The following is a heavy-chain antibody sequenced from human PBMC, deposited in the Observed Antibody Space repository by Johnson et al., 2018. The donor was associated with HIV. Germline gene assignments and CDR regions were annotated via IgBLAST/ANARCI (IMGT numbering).Heavy chain of an antibody. J-gene: IGHJ3*02. CDR1: GFTFDDYG. V-gene: IGHV3-20*04. D-gene: IGHD6-6*01. CDR2: INWNGGST. CDR3: ARDGRGEQLVDQGDAFDI. Sequence: VQLVESGGGLVKPGESLRLSCTASGFTFDDYGMSWVRQAPGKGLEWVSGINWNGGSTAYGDSVKGRFTISRDNAKNSLYLQMNSLRAEDTALYFCARDGRGEQLVDQGDAFDIWGQGTMVTVSS.